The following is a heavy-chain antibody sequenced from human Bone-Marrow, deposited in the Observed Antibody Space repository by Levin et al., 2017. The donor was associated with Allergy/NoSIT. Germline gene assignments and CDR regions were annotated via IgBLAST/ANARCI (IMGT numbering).Heavy chain of an antibody. CDR2: IYYSGTT. D-gene: IGHD4-17*01. Sequence: SQTLSLTCTVSGASISNSNCYWSWIRQHPGKGLEWIGYIYYSGTTYYNQSLESRVIISVDTTQNQFSLKLRSVTDADTAVHFCARLCGDHFDYWGQGILVTVSS. CDR3: ARLCGDHFDY. J-gene: IGHJ4*02. CDR1: GASISNSNCY. V-gene: IGHV4-31*03.